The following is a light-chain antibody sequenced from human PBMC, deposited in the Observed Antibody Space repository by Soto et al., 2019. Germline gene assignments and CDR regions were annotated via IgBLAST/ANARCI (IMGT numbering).Light chain of an antibody. V-gene: IGKV3-20*01. CDR3: HHCCASQP. CDR1: QSISSSN. J-gene: IGKJ1*01. CDR2: GAS. Sequence: EIVLTQSPGTLSLSPGERATLSCRASQSISSSNLVWYQQKPGQAPRLLIYGASSRATGLPDRVSGSGSATYLTLTICSLEPDAFSVYFCHHCCASQPFGQGTKVETK.